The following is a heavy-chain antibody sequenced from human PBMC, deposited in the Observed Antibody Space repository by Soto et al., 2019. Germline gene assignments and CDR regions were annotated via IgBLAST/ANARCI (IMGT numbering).Heavy chain of an antibody. Sequence: GGSLRLSRAASGFTVSSNYMSWVRQAPGKGLEWVSVIYSGGSTYYADSVKGRFTISRDNSKNTLYLQMNSLRAEDTAVYYCARHQIVVVPAAMPFYYMDVWGKGTTVTVSS. D-gene: IGHD2-2*01. CDR2: IYSGGST. V-gene: IGHV3-66*04. CDR3: ARHQIVVVPAAMPFYYMDV. J-gene: IGHJ6*03. CDR1: GFTVSSNY.